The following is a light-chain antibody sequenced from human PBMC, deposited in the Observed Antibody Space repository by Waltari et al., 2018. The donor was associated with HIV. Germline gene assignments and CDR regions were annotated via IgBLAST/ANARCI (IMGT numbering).Light chain of an antibody. Sequence: QSALTQSASVSASPGQSITISCTGSSSDIGTYNLAPWFQQHPGKAPRLLIYEVKNRPAGVSPRFSGSKSGNTASLTISGLQAADEADYHCCAYAGFSTYLFGPGTKVTVL. CDR3: CAYAGFSTYL. CDR2: EVK. V-gene: IGLV2-23*02. CDR1: SSDIGTYNL. J-gene: IGLJ1*01.